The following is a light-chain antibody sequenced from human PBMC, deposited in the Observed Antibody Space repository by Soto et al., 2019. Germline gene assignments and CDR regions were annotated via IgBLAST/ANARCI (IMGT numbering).Light chain of an antibody. J-gene: IGKJ4*02. CDR1: QSSSSC. CDR3: QQYDSAPLT. Sequence: DIQMTRSPSAHSASVGGRVRSTCLLSQSSSSCLAWYQQKPGKAPKLLIYDASNWETGVPSRFSGSGSGTDFTFTISSLQPEDIATYYCQQYDSAPLTFGGGTKVDIK. CDR2: DAS. V-gene: IGKV1-33*01.